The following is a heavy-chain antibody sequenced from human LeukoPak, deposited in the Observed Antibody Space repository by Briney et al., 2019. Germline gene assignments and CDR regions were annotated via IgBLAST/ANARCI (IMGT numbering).Heavy chain of an antibody. CDR3: ARDGSTSPGYYYYGMDV. CDR2: IIPILGIA. J-gene: IGHJ6*02. Sequence: GASVKVSCKASGGTFSSYAISWVRQAPGQGLEWMGRIIPILGIANYAQKFQGRVTITADKSTSTAYMELSSLRSEDTAVYYCARDGSTSPGYYYYGMDVWGQGTTVAVSS. CDR1: GGTFSSYA. V-gene: IGHV1-69*04. D-gene: IGHD2-2*01.